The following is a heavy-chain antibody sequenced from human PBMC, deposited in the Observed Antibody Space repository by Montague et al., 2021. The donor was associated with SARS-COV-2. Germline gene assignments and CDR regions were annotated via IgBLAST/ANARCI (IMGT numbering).Heavy chain of an antibody. CDR1: GGSISSDNRCWY. CDR2: IFHNGDS. Sequence: SETLSLTCIVSGGSISSDNRCWYWDWIRQPPGRVLEWNESIFHNGDSYYNPSLNTRVTISVDTSKNQLSLKLSSVTAADTAVYYCARGFDYWGQGTLVTVSS. V-gene: IGHV4-39*07. CDR3: ARGFDY. J-gene: IGHJ4*02.